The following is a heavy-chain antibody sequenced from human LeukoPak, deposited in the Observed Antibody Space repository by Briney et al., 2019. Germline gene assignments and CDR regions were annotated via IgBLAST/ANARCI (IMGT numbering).Heavy chain of an antibody. CDR2: ISSSSSYI. D-gene: IGHD6-13*01. V-gene: IGHV3-21*01. J-gene: IGHJ4*02. Sequence: GGSLRLSCAASGFTFSSYSMNWVRQAPGKGLEWVSSISSSSSYIYYADSVKGRFTISRDNAKNSLYLQTNSLRAEDTAVYYCARDRSAAALDYWGQGTLVTVSS. CDR3: ARDRSAAALDY. CDR1: GFTFSSYS.